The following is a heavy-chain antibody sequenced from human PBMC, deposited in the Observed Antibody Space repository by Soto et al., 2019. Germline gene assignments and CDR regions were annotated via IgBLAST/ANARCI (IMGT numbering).Heavy chain of an antibody. V-gene: IGHV1-3*01. CDR2: INPGNGNT. J-gene: IGHJ5*02. CDR1: GYIFANYG. CDR3: ARVVQNFSVSGDTWFAP. D-gene: IGHD1-1*01. Sequence: ASVKVSCKGSGYIFANYGLQWVRQAPGQGLEWIGYINPGNGNTKYSKKFHGRLTISRDTSQNTVYINLSSMTSKDTAIYYSARVVQNFSVSGDTWFAPRRQGTPVPVSS.